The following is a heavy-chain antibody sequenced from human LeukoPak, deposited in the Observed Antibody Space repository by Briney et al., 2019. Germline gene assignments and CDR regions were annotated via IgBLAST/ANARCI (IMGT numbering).Heavy chain of an antibody. CDR2: MYSGGST. V-gene: IGHV3-53*01. CDR1: GFTVISNY. D-gene: IGHD3-16*01. Sequence: SGGSLRLSCAASGFTVISNYMSWVRQAPGKGLEWVSVMYSGGSTYYADSVKGRFPISRDNSKNTLYLQMNSLRAEDTAVYYCARGLWASPADWGQGTLVTVSS. CDR3: ARGLWASPAD. J-gene: IGHJ4*02.